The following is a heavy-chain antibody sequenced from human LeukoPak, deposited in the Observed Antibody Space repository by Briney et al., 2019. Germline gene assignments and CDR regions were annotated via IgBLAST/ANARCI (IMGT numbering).Heavy chain of an antibody. CDR3: TTDPGGSYCSSTSCYAHYYYYYGMDV. J-gene: IGHJ6*02. V-gene: IGHV3-15*01. Sequence: PGGSLRLSCAASGFTFSNAWMSWVRQAPGKGLEWVGRIKSKTDGGTTDYPAPVKGRFTISRDDSKNTLYLQMNSLKTEDTAVYYCTTDPGGSYCSSTSCYAHYYYYYGMDVWGQGTTVTVSS. D-gene: IGHD2-2*01. CDR1: GFTFSNAW. CDR2: IKSKTDGGTT.